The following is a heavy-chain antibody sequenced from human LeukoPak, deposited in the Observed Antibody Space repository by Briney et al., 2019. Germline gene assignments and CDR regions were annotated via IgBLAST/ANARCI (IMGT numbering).Heavy chain of an antibody. CDR3: AKGTRYSSSLLDY. Sequence: PGGSLRLSCAASGFTFSSYGMHWVRQAPGKGLEWVAVISYDGSNKYYADSVKGRFTISRDNSKNTLYLQMNSLRAEDTAVYYCAKGTRYSSSLLDYWGQGTLVTVSS. CDR1: GFTFSSYG. J-gene: IGHJ4*02. D-gene: IGHD6-13*01. CDR2: ISYDGSNK. V-gene: IGHV3-30*18.